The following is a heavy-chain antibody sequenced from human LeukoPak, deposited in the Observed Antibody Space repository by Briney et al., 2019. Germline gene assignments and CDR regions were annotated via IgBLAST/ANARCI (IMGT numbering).Heavy chain of an antibody. D-gene: IGHD6-13*01. V-gene: IGHV4-4*07. Sequence: SETLSLTCTVSGGSISSYYWSWIRQPAGEGLEWIGRIYTSGSTNYNPSLKSRVTMSVDTSKNQFSLKLSSVTAADTAVYYCARAGYSSSWYDSNYYYYMDVWGKGTTVTISS. J-gene: IGHJ6*03. CDR3: ARAGYSSSWYDSNYYYYMDV. CDR1: GGSISSYY. CDR2: IYTSGST.